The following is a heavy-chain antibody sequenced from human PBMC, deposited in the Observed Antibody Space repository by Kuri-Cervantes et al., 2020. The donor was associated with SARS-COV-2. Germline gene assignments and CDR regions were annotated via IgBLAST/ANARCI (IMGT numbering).Heavy chain of an antibody. Sequence: GGSLRLSCAASGFTFSSYAMHWVRQAPGKGLEWVAVISYDGSNKYYADSVKGRFTISRDNAKNTLYLQMNSLGAEDTAVYYCARICSSTSCLGNYFDYWGQGTLVTVSS. J-gene: IGHJ4*02. D-gene: IGHD2-2*01. V-gene: IGHV3-30-3*01. CDR3: ARICSSTSCLGNYFDY. CDR2: ISYDGSNK. CDR1: GFTFSSYA.